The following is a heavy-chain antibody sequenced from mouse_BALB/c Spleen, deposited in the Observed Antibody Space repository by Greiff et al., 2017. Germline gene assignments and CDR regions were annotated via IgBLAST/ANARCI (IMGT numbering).Heavy chain of an antibody. CDR3: ARGAYDYIYYAMDY. Sequence: EVQLHQSGPELVKPGASVKMSCKASGYTFTSYVMHWVKQKPGQGLEWIGYINPYNDGTKYNEKFKGKATLTVDKSSSTAYMELRSLTSEDTAVYYCARGAYDYIYYAMDYWGQGTSVTVSS. J-gene: IGHJ4*01. V-gene: IGHV1-14*01. D-gene: IGHD2-4*01. CDR2: INPYNDGT. CDR1: GYTFTSYV.